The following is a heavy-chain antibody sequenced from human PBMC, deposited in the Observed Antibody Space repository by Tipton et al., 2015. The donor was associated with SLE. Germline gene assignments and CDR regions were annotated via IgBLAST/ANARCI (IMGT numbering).Heavy chain of an antibody. Sequence: TLSLTCTVSGGSISSYYWSWIRQPPGKGLEWIGYIYYSGSTNYNPSLKSRVTISVDTSKNQFSLKLSSVTAADTAVYYCARSSVATVGWYFDLWGRGTLVTVSS. V-gene: IGHV4-59*08. CDR3: ARSSVATVGWYFDL. D-gene: IGHD5-12*01. CDR2: IYYSGST. CDR1: GGSISSYY. J-gene: IGHJ2*01.